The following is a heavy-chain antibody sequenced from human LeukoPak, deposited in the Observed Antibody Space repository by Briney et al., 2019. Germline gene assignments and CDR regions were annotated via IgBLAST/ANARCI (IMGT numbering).Heavy chain of an antibody. D-gene: IGHD2-2*01. V-gene: IGHV3-73*01. Sequence: GGSLKLSCAASGFTFSGSAMNWVRQASGQGLEWVGRIRSKANSYATASAASVIGWFTISRDHSRNTAYLQMNSLKTEDTAMYYCTIDCSNTTCSSNYYYFYYMDVWGKGTTVTVSS. CDR1: GFTFSGSA. J-gene: IGHJ6*03. CDR2: IRSKANSYAT. CDR3: TIDCSNTTCSSNYYYFYYMDV.